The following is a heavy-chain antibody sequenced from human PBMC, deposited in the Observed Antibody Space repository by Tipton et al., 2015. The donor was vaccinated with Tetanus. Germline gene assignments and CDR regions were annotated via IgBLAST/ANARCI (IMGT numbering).Heavy chain of an antibody. Sequence: QLVQSGPEAKKPGSSVKVSCKASGGTFSSYAISWVRQAPGQGLEWMGGIIPIFGTANYAQKFQGRVTITADKSTSTAYMELSSLRSEDTAVYYCARRGAHGDYYYGMDVWGQGTTVTVSS. D-gene: IGHD4-17*01. J-gene: IGHJ6*02. CDR2: IIPIFGTA. CDR1: GGTFSSYA. V-gene: IGHV1-69*06. CDR3: ARRGAHGDYYYGMDV.